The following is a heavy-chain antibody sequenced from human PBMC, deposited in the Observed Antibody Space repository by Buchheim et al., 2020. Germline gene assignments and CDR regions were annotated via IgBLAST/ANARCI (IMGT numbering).Heavy chain of an antibody. Sequence: QVQLQESGPGLVKPSETLSLTCTVSGGSISTYYWNWIRQPPGKGLEWIGYIYYSGSTKYNPSLKSRVTMSLDTSKNEVSLKLSSVTAADTAVYFCARENYDILTGYSNWFDPWGQGTL. CDR2: IYYSGST. J-gene: IGHJ5*02. CDR1: GGSISTYY. D-gene: IGHD3-9*01. V-gene: IGHV4-59*01. CDR3: ARENYDILTGYSNWFDP.